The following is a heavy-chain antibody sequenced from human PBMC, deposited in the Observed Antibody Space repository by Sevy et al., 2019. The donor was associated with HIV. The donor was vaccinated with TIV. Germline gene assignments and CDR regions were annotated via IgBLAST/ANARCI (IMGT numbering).Heavy chain of an antibody. CDR2: IDTYNGKT. V-gene: IGHV1-18*01. Sequence: ASVKVSCKASGYTFSSYGISWVRQAPGQGLEWMGWIDTYNGKTNYAQKFQGRVTVTTDTSTSTAYMELMSLRSDDTAISYCARDKSVQVVYGVIRNFYGMDAWGQGTTVTVSS. CDR1: GYTFSSYG. J-gene: IGHJ6*02. D-gene: IGHD2-8*02. CDR3: ARDKSVQVVYGVIRNFYGMDA.